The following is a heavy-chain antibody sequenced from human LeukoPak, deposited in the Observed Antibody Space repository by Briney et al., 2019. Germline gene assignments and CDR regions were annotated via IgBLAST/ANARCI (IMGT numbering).Heavy chain of an antibody. D-gene: IGHD1-26*01. Sequence: GGSLRLSCAASGFTVSNNYMSWVRQAPGKRLEWVSGISGSGDNTHNADFVKGRFTISRDNSKNTLYLQMNSLRAEDTAVYYCAKIAETSGIYGQGYDYWGQGTLVTVSS. CDR3: AKIAETSGIYGQGYDY. J-gene: IGHJ4*02. V-gene: IGHV3-23*01. CDR1: GFTVSNNY. CDR2: ISGSGDNT.